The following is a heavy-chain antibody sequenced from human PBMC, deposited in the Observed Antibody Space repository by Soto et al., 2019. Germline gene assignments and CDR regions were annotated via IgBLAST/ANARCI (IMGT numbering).Heavy chain of an antibody. Sequence: PGGSLRLSCAASGFTFSSYGMHWVRQAPGKGLEWVAVIWYDGSNKYYADSVKGRFTISRDNSKNTLYLQMNSLRAEDTAVHYCARALGKIFGVNYYYYGMDVWGQGTTVTVSS. CDR2: IWYDGSNK. D-gene: IGHD3-3*01. CDR3: ARALGKIFGVNYYYYGMDV. J-gene: IGHJ6*02. V-gene: IGHV3-33*01. CDR1: GFTFSSYG.